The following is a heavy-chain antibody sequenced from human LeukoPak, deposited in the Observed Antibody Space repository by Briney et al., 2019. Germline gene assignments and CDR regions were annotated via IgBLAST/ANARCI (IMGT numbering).Heavy chain of an antibody. D-gene: IGHD4-17*01. V-gene: IGHV3-23*01. CDR2: ISGSGGST. J-gene: IGHJ4*02. CDR1: GFTFSSYA. Sequence: GGSLRLSCAASGFTFSSYAMSWVRQAPGKGLEWVSAISGSGGSTYYADSVKGRYTISRDNSKNTLYLQMSSLRAEDTAVYYCARWGTYGDYGKPTEFDYWGQGTLVTVSS. CDR3: ARWGTYGDYGKPTEFDY.